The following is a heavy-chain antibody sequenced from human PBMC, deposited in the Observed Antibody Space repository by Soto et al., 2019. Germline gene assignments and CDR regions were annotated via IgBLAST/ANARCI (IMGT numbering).Heavy chain of an antibody. Sequence: QVQLQESGPGLVKPSETLSLTFTVSGGSINTYYWSWIRQPPGKGLEWIGFIYYSGSTNYNPSLKSRVTISLDTSKNHSSLKLSSVTAADTAVYYCAEELSGTGAFDIWGQGTMVTVSS. D-gene: IGHD6-13*01. CDR2: IYYSGST. CDR1: GGSINTYY. CDR3: AEELSGTGAFDI. V-gene: IGHV4-59*08. J-gene: IGHJ3*02.